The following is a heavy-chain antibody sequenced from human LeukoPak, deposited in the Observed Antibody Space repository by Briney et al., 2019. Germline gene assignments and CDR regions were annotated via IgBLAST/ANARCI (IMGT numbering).Heavy chain of an antibody. CDR3: ATLRITMIVVVTSPYAFDI. J-gene: IGHJ3*02. D-gene: IGHD3-22*01. CDR1: GYTFTSYY. CDR2: INPSGGST. V-gene: IGHV1-46*01. Sequence: ASVKVSCKASGYTFTSYYMHWVRQAPGQGLEWMGIINPSGGSTSYAQKFQGRVTMTRDTSTDTAYMELSSLRSEDTAVYYCATLRITMIVVVTSPYAFDIWGQGTMVTVSS.